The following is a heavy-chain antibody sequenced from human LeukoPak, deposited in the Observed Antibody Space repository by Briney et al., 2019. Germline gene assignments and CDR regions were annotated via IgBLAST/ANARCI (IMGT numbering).Heavy chain of an antibody. V-gene: IGHV3-72*01. CDR2: TANKADSYTT. CDR1: GFTLSDHY. J-gene: IGHJ3*02. CDR3: TRGYSGLSVYAFDI. Sequence: PGGSLRLSCAASGFTLSDHYIDWVRQAPGKGLAWVGRTANKADSYTTEYAASVKGRFTISRDDSKNSLYLHMNSLKSEDTAVYHCTRGYSGLSVYAFDIWGQGTMATVSS. D-gene: IGHD5-12*01.